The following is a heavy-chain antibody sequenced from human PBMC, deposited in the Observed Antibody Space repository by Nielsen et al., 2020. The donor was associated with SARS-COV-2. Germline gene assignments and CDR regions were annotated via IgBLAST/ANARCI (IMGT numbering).Heavy chain of an antibody. CDR2: ISSSSSYT. D-gene: IGHD2-8*02. CDR3: ARDRVLENPYWYFDL. Sequence: GESLKISCAVSGFTFSSDWMSWIRQAPGKGLEWVSYISSSSSYTNYADSVKGRFTISRDNAKNSLYLQMNSLRAEDTAVYYCARDRVLENPYWYFDLWGRGTLVTVSS. V-gene: IGHV3-11*05. CDR1: GFTFSSDW. J-gene: IGHJ2*01.